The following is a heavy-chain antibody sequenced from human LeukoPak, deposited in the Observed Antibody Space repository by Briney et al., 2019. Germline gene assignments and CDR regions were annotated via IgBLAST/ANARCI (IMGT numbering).Heavy chain of an antibody. V-gene: IGHV3-23*01. CDR1: EFTFSSHT. CDR3: GGGGFGEAYYYYYYMDV. J-gene: IGHJ6*03. Sequence: PGGSLRLSCAASEFTFSSHTMSWVRQAPGKGLEWVSTISGSGTGTYYADSVKGRFTISRDNSKKTLYLQMNSLRGEDTAVYYWGGGGFGEAYYYYYYMDVWGKGTTVTVSS. CDR2: ISGSGTGT. D-gene: IGHD3-10*01.